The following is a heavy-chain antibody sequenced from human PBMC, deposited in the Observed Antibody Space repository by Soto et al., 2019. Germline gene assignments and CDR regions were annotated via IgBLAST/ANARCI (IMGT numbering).Heavy chain of an antibody. D-gene: IGHD2-8*01. V-gene: IGHV4-4*02. Sequence: PSETLSLTCGVSGASISSRNWWSWVRQSPAKGLEWIGEIYHTGTTNYNPSLKSRVTLSVDKSKNQFSLTLTSVTAADTAVYYCVKRRIVPLSWYDHWGQGTLVTVSS. CDR2: IYHTGTT. CDR3: VKRRIVPLSWYDH. CDR1: GASISSRNW. J-gene: IGHJ5*02.